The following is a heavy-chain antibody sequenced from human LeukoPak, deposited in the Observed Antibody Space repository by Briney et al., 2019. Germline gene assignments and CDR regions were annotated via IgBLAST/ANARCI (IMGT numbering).Heavy chain of an antibody. CDR2: ISWNSGSI. J-gene: IGHJ4*02. V-gene: IGHV3-9*01. D-gene: IGHD3-22*01. CDR1: GFTFDDYA. CDR3: AKDIAYYYDSSGYYSYFDY. Sequence: SLRLSCAASGFTFDDYAMHWVRQAPGKGLEWVSGISWNSGSIGYADSVKGRLTISRDNAKNSLYLQMNSLRAEDTALYYCAKDIAYYYDSSGYYSYFDYWGQGTLVTVSS.